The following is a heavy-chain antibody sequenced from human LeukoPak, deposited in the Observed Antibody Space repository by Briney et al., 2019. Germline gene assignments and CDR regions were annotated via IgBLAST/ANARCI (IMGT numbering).Heavy chain of an antibody. D-gene: IGHD3-10*01. CDR1: GGSFSGYY. V-gene: IGHV4-34*01. J-gene: IGHJ6*02. CDR2: INHSGST. Sequence: PSETLSLTCAVSGGSFSGYYWSWIRQPPGKGLEWIGEINHSGSTNYNPSLKSRVTISVDTYKNQFSLKLSSVTAADTAVYYCARGLHYYGSGSLLIPTYYYYYGMDVWGQGTTVTVSS. CDR3: ARGLHYYGSGSLLIPTYYYYYGMDV.